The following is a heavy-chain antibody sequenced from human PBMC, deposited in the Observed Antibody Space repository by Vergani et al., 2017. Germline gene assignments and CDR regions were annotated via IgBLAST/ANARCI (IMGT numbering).Heavy chain of an antibody. D-gene: IGHD3-3*01. J-gene: IGHJ6*02. CDR2: ISGSGGST. V-gene: IGHV3-23*01. CDR3: AKVSSYDFWSGYSEIYYYYGMDV. Sequence: EVQLLESGGGLVQPGGSLRLSCAASGFTFSSYAMSWVRQAPGKGLEWVSAISGSGGSTYYADSVKGRFTISRDNSKNTLYLQMNSLRAEDTAVYYCAKVSSYDFWSGYSEIYYYYGMDVWGQGTTVTVSS. CDR1: GFTFSSYA.